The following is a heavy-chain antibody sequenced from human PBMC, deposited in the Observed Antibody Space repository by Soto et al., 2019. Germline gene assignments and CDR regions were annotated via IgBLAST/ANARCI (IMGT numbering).Heavy chain of an antibody. Sequence: EVQLLESGGVLVQPGGSLRLSCAASGFTFSNYAMSWVRQAPGKGLEWVSIISGSGGTTYHADSVKDRFTISRDNSKNTLFLQMSSLRAEDTAVYYGAKGVAVVFYFGSSTDRGVDPWGPGNLVTVSS. V-gene: IGHV3-23*01. CDR2: ISGSGGTT. CDR1: GFTFSNYA. J-gene: IGHJ5*02. CDR3: AKGVAVVFYFGSSTDRGVDP. D-gene: IGHD6-6*01.